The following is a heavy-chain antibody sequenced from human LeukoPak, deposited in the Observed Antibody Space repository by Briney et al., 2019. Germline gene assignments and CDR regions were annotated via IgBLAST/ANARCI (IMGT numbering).Heavy chain of an antibody. CDR3: AGNVLRYFDWFPRFDY. J-gene: IGHJ4*02. D-gene: IGHD3-9*01. CDR2: IYYSGST. CDR1: GGSISSGDYY. V-gene: IGHV4-30-4*01. Sequence: SETLSLTCTVSGGSISSGDYYWSWIRQPPGKGLEWIGYIYYSGSTYYNPSLKSRVTISVDTSKNRFTLKLSSVTAADTAVYYCAGNVLRYFDWFPRFDYWGQGTLVTVSS.